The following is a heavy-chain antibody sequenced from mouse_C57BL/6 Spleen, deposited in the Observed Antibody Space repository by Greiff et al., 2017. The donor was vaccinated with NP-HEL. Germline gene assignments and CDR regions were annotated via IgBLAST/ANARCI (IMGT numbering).Heavy chain of an antibody. J-gene: IGHJ1*03. Sequence: EVQLQESGGGLVKPGGSLKLSCAASGFTFSDYGMHWVRQDPEKGLEWVAYISSGSSTIYYADTVKGRFTISRDNAKKTLFLQMTSLRSEDTAMYYCARGGDGYYVRYFDVWGTGTTVTVSS. D-gene: IGHD2-3*01. CDR3: ARGGDGYYVRYFDV. CDR2: ISSGSSTI. V-gene: IGHV5-17*01. CDR1: GFTFSDYG.